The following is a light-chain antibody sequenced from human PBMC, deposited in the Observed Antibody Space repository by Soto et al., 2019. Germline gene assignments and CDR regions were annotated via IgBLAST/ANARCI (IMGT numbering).Light chain of an antibody. J-gene: IGKJ2*01. V-gene: IGKV1-27*01. Sequence: DIQMTQSPSSLSASVGDRVTITCRASQGIGNYLAWYQQKPGKVPKLLIYAASTLQSGVPSRFSGRGSGTEFTLTISSLQPDDCATYYCHTYNSYSLHTFGQGTKVDIK. CDR3: HTYNSYSLHT. CDR1: QGIGNY. CDR2: AAS.